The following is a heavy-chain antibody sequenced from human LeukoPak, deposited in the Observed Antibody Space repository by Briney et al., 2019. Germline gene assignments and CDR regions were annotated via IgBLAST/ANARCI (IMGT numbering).Heavy chain of an antibody. D-gene: IGHD1-1*01. CDR3: ARSLTTGYYFDY. CDR1: GFTVSNNY. J-gene: IGHJ4*02. CDR2: IYSGGST. V-gene: IGHV3-53*01. Sequence: PXGSLRLSCAASGFTVSNNYMNWVRQAPGKGLEWVSVIYSGGSTYYTDSVKGRFTISRDNSKSTLYLQMNSLRAEDTAVYYCARSLTTGYYFDYWGQGTLVTVSS.